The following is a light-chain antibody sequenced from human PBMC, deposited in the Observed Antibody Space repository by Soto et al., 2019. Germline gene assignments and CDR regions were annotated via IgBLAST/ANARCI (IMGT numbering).Light chain of an antibody. J-gene: IGKJ1*01. CDR3: QQYNNWPPT. Sequence: DIVMTQSPATLSVAPGERVTFSCRASQGVSRKLAWYQHKPGQAPRLLISGASTGATGIPARFSGSGSGTEFALTISSLQSEDFAIYHCQQYNNWPPTFGQGTKVDIK. CDR2: GAS. V-gene: IGKV3-15*01. CDR1: QGVSRK.